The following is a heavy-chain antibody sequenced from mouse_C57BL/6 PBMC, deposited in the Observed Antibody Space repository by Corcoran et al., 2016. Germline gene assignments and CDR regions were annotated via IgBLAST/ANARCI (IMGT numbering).Heavy chain of an antibody. J-gene: IGHJ3*01. Sequence: EVQLQQSGPELVKPGASVKISCKASGYTFTDYYMNWVKQSHGKSLEWIGDINPNNGGTSYNQKFKGKATLTVDKSSSTAYMELRSLTSEDSAVYYCARPYGTSWFAYWGQGTLVNVSA. V-gene: IGHV1-26*01. D-gene: IGHD2-1*01. CDR2: INPNNGGT. CDR3: ARPYGTSWFAY. CDR1: GYTFTDYY.